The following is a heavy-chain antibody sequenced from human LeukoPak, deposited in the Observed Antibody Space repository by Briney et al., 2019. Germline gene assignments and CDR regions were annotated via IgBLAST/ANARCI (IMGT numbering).Heavy chain of an antibody. J-gene: IGHJ4*02. CDR1: GGTFSTYV. Sequence: ASVKVSCKASGGTFSTYVMSWVRQAPGQGLEWMGRINPNSGDTNYAQKFQGRVTMTGDTSITTAYMELNSLRSDDTAVYYCAKAKPQGSDRDFDYWGQGTLVTVSS. D-gene: IGHD1-14*01. CDR2: INPNSGDT. CDR3: AKAKPQGSDRDFDY. V-gene: IGHV1-2*06.